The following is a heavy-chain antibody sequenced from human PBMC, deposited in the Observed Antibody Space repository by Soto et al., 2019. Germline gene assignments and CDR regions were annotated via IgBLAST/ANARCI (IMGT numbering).Heavy chain of an antibody. J-gene: IGHJ4*02. Sequence: SETLSLTCTVSGGSISSGGYYWSSIRQHPGKGLEWIGYIYYSGSTYYNPSLKSRVTISVDTSKNQFSLKLSSVTAADTAVYYCARNMVRGVIAPDYRGQGTLVTVSS. CDR3: ARNMVRGVIAPDY. V-gene: IGHV4-31*03. CDR1: GGSISSGGYY. D-gene: IGHD3-10*01. CDR2: IYYSGST.